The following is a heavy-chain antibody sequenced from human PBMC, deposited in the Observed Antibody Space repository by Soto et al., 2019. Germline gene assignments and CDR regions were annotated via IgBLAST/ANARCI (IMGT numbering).Heavy chain of an antibody. Sequence: PGGSLRLSCAASGFTFSSYSMNWVRQAPGKGLEWVSYISSSSSTIYYADSVKGRFTISRDNAKNSLYLQMNSLTSEDTAVYFFARGGGSSSLTPELDYWGQGTLVTVSP. CDR2: ISSSSSTI. D-gene: IGHD6-6*01. CDR3: ARGGGSSSLTPELDY. V-gene: IGHV3-48*01. CDR1: GFTFSSYS. J-gene: IGHJ4*02.